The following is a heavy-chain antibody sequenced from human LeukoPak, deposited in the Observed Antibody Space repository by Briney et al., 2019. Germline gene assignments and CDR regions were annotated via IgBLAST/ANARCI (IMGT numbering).Heavy chain of an antibody. J-gene: IGHJ4*02. V-gene: IGHV3-48*03. CDR1: GFTFSNYE. Sequence: GALGLSCAASGFTFSNYEMNWVHQAPGKGLEWVSYISSSGSPIYHADSVKGRFTISRDNSKNTLYLQMNSLRAEDTAVYYCANLEGVPAAMFSFGIYWGQGTLVTVSS. D-gene: IGHD2-2*01. CDR2: ISSSGSPI. CDR3: ANLEGVPAAMFSFGIY.